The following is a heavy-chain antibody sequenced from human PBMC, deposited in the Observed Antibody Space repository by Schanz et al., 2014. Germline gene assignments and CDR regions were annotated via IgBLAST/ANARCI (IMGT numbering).Heavy chain of an antibody. J-gene: IGHJ4*02. CDR3: ARGLIAAAGGAFDY. D-gene: IGHD6-13*01. Sequence: EVQLVESGGGLVQPGGSLRLSCTASGFTFSSYSMNWVRQAPGKGLEWVSSFNDGGVNKYYADSVKGRFTISSDNSKSTLYLQKSSLRAEDTAMYYCARGLIAAAGGAFDYWGQGTLVAVSA. CDR1: GFTFSSYS. CDR2: FNDGGVNK. V-gene: IGHV3-23*04.